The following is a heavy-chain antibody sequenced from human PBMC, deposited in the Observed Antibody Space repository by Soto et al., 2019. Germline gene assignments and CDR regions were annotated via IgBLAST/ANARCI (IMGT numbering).Heavy chain of an antibody. CDR1: GESFSGYY. D-gene: IGHD3-10*01. CDR2: INHSGST. J-gene: IGHJ6*02. CDR3: ARGRRTMVRGIISGYYYYGMDV. Sequence: PSETLSLTCAVYGESFSGYYWSWIRQPPGKGLEWIGEINHSGSTNYNPSLKSRVTISVDTSKNQFSLKLSSVTAADTAVYYCARGRRTMVRGIISGYYYYGMDVWGQGTTVTVSS. V-gene: IGHV4-34*01.